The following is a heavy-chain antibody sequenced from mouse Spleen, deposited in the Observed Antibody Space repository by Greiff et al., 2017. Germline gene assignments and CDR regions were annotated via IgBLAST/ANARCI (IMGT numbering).Heavy chain of an antibody. V-gene: IGHV1-50*01. CDR2: IDPSDSYT. CDR1: GYTFTSYW. Sequence: VQLQQPGAELVKPGASVKLSCKASGYTFTSYWMQWVKQRPGQGLEWIGEIDPSDSYTNYNQKFKGKATLTVDTSSSTAYMQLSSLTSEDSAVYYCARGLYYGDPGAMDYWGQGTSVTVSS. CDR3: ARGLYYGDPGAMDY. D-gene: IGHD2-13*01. J-gene: IGHJ4*01.